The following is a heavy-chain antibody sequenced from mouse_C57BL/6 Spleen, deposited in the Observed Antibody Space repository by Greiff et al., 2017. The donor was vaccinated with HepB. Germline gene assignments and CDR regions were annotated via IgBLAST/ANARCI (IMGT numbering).Heavy chain of an antibody. CDR1: GYSFTDYN. J-gene: IGHJ2*01. V-gene: IGHV1-39*01. CDR3: ARSGYGSSYGDFDY. D-gene: IGHD1-1*01. CDR2: INPNYGTT. Sequence: VHVKQSGPELVKPGASVKISCKASGYSFTDYNMNWVKQSNGKSLEWIGVINPNYGTTSYNQKFKGKATLTVDQSSSTAYMQLNSLTSEDSAVYYCARSGYGSSYGDFDYWGQGTTLTVSS.